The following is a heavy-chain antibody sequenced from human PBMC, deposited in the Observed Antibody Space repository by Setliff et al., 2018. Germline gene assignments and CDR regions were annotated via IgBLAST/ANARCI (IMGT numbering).Heavy chain of an antibody. CDR1: GFAFRSYA. V-gene: IGHV3-30*02. D-gene: IGHD3-16*01. CDR2: IRYDGSRV. CDR3: ARPHGGDYAFDI. J-gene: IGHJ3*02. Sequence: GGSLRLSCAASGFAFRSYAMDWVRRAPGRGLEWVAFIRYDGSRVLYADSVKGRVTISKDDSKNTLYLQMDNLRPDDTAVYYCARPHGGDYAFDIWGQGRMVTVSS.